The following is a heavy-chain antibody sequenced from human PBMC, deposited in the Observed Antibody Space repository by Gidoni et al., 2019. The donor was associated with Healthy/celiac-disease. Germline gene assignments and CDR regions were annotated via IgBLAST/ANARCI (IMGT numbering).Heavy chain of an antibody. D-gene: IGHD4-17*01. CDR3: ARGQPKYGF. CDR1: GGSFRGYY. J-gene: IGHJ4*02. V-gene: IGHV4-34*01. Sequence: QVQLQQWGAGLLKPSETLSPTCAVYGGSFRGYYWSWIRQPPGKGLEWIGEINHSGSTNYNPSLKSRVTISVDTSKNQFSLKLNSVTAADTAVYYCARGQPKYGFWGQGTQVTVSS. CDR2: INHSGST.